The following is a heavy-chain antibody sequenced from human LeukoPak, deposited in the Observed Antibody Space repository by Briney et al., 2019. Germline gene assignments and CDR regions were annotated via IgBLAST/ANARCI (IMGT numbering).Heavy chain of an antibody. J-gene: IGHJ4*02. Sequence: GGSLRLSCAASGFTFSSYWMSWVRQAPGKGLGWVANIKQDGREKYYVDSVKGRFTISRDNAKNSLYLQMNSLRAEDTAVYYCARVEDYDILTGFDYWGQGTRVTVSS. V-gene: IGHV3-7*01. CDR2: IKQDGREK. D-gene: IGHD3-9*01. CDR1: GFTFSSYW. CDR3: ARVEDYDILTGFDY.